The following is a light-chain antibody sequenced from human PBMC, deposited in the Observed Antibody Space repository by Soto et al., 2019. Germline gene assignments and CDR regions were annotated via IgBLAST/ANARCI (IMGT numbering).Light chain of an antibody. J-gene: IGLJ2*01. CDR3: SSYTSSSTVV. CDR2: EVS. V-gene: IGLV2-14*01. CDR1: SSDVGGYNY. Sequence: QYALTQPASVSGSPGQSITISCTGTSSDVGGYNYVSCYQQHPGKAPKLMIYEVSNRPSGVSNRFSGSKSGNTASLTISGLQAEDEADYYCSSYTSSSTVVFGGGTKLTVL.